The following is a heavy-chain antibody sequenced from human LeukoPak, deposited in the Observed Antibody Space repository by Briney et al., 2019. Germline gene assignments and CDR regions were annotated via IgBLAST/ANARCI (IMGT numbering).Heavy chain of an antibody. V-gene: IGHV3-23*01. J-gene: IGHJ4*02. Sequence: GGSLRLSCAASGFTFNSYAMSWVRQAPEKGLEWVSVISANGGATYYADSVKGRFTISRDNSKNTLYLQMNSLRAEDTAVYYCAKEDSSSSYWGQGTLVTVSS. CDR2: ISANGGAT. CDR1: GFTFNSYA. D-gene: IGHD6-13*01. CDR3: AKEDSSSSY.